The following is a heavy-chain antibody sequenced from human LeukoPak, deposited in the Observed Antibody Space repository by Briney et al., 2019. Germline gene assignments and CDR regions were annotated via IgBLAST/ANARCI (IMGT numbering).Heavy chain of an antibody. CDR3: ARSSTGYWNFDL. CDR1: GVSISSHY. CDR2: IYFTGST. Sequence: TSETLSLTCTVSGVSISSHYWSWIRQPPGKGLEWIGYIYFTGSTDYNPSLKSRVTISVDTSKNQVSLKLSPVTAADTAVYYCARSSTGYWNFDLWGRGTLVTVSA. V-gene: IGHV4-59*11. J-gene: IGHJ2*01.